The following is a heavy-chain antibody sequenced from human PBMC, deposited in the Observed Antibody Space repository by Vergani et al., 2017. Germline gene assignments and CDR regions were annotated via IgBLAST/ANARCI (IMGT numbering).Heavy chain of an antibody. D-gene: IGHD1-26*01. V-gene: IGHV3-74*01. CDR3: ARDGAGTIDFDY. J-gene: IGHJ4*02. CDR1: GSPLLKAG. CDR2: VGFDGSDT. Sequence: EVQLVESGGGLVQPGGSRELSGAASGSPLLKAGFHWVRQGPGKGLEWVARVGFDGSDTVYADSVKGRFTISKDSAMNTVHLQMTNVRAEDTAVYFCARDGAGTIDFDYWGPGILVTVSP.